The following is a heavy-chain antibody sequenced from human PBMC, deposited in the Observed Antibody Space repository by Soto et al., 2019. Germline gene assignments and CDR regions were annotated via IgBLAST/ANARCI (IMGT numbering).Heavy chain of an antibody. CDR1: GFTFSTYT. CDR2: ITSSDYI. J-gene: IGHJ5*02. V-gene: IGHV3-21*01. Sequence: EVQLVESGGGLVKPGGSLRLSCAASGFTFSTYTMNWVRQAPGKGLEWGSSITSSDYISYADSVKGRLTISRDNAKNALFLQMTSLRADDTAVYYCARETEYSNGWTNWFDPWGQGTLVTVSS. CDR3: ARETEYSNGWTNWFDP. D-gene: IGHD6-6*01.